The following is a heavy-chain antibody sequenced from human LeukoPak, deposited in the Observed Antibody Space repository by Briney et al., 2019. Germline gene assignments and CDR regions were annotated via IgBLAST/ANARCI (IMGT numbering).Heavy chain of an antibody. CDR2: INHSGST. V-gene: IGHV4-34*01. D-gene: IGHD3-3*01. CDR3: AREYVYDFWSGYYTGWFDP. Sequence: PSETLSLTCAVYGGSFSGYYWSWIRQPPGKGLEWIGEINHSGSTNYNPSLKSRVTISVDTSKNQFSLKLSSVTAADTAVYYCAREYVYDFWSGYYTGWFDPWGQGTLVTVSS. J-gene: IGHJ5*02. CDR1: GGSFSGYY.